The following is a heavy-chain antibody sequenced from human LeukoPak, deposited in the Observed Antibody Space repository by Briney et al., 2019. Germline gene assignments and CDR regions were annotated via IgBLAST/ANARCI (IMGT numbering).Heavy chain of an antibody. V-gene: IGHV4-59*01. Sequence: SETLSLTCTVSGGSISSYYWSWIRQPPGKGLEWIGYIYYSGSTNYNPSLKSRVTISVDTSKNQFSLDLSSVTAADTAVYYCARARYNWFDPWGQGTLLTVSS. J-gene: IGHJ5*02. CDR3: ARARYNWFDP. CDR2: IYYSGST. CDR1: GGSISSYY.